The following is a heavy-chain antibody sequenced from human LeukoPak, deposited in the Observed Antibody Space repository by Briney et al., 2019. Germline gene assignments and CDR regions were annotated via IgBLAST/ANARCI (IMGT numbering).Heavy chain of an antibody. CDR1: GGSISPYY. Sequence: SETLSLTCTVSGGSISPYYWSWIRQPPGKGLEWIGEINHSGSTNYNPSLKSRVTISVDTSKNQFSLKLSSVTAADTAVYYCARGRRGGGWYVSYYFDYWGQGTLVTVSS. CDR2: INHSGST. J-gene: IGHJ4*02. V-gene: IGHV4-34*01. CDR3: ARGRRGGGWYVSYYFDY. D-gene: IGHD6-19*01.